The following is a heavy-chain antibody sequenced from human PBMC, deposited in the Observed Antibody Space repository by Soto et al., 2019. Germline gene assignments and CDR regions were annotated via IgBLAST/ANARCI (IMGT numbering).Heavy chain of an antibody. J-gene: IGHJ4*02. D-gene: IGHD5-18*01. CDR3: ARENGYSYGYDY. Sequence: PSETLSLTCAVSGGSISSGGYSWSWIRQPPGKGLEWIGYIYHSGSTYYNPSLKSRVTISVDRSKNQFSLKLSSVTAADTAVYYCARENGYSYGYDYWGQGTLVTVSS. V-gene: IGHV4-30-2*01. CDR1: GGSISSGGYS. CDR2: IYHSGST.